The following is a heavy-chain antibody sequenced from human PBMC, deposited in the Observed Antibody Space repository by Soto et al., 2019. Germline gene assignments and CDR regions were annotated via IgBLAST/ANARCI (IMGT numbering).Heavy chain of an antibody. CDR2: INSYTGKT. CDR3: ARRNGRTFGGDYFDF. D-gene: IGHD3-10*01. V-gene: IGHV1-18*01. J-gene: IGHJ4*02. Sequence: QVQLVQSGGEVKKPGASMRVSCKASGYSFINHGISWVRQAPGQGLEWMGWINSYTGKTNHAPKLQGRITMTTDTSTSTVYMELSSLRSDDTAVYYCARRNGRTFGGDYFDFWGQGTPVTVSS. CDR1: GYSFINHG.